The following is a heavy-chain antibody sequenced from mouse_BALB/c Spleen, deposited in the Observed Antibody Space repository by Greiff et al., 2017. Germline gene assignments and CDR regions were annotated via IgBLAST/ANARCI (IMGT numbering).Heavy chain of an antibody. D-gene: IGHD2-2*01. V-gene: IGHV5-9-4*01. Sequence: EVQRVESGGGLVKPGGSLKLSCAASGFTFSSYAMSWVRQSPEKRLEWVAEISSGGSYTYYPDTVTGRFTISRDNAKNTLYLEMSSLRSEDTAMYYCARRLRHGMDYWGQGTSVTVSA. CDR3: ARRLRHGMDY. CDR2: ISSGGSYT. CDR1: GFTFSSYA. J-gene: IGHJ4*01.